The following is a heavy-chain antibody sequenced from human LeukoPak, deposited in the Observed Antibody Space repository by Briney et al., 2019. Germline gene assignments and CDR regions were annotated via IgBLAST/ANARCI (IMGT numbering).Heavy chain of an antibody. V-gene: IGHV4-59*08. J-gene: IGHJ4*02. D-gene: IGHD2-15*01. CDR2: ISYSGST. Sequence: SETLSLTCTVSGGSISSSYWSWIRQPPGKGLEWIGYISYSGSTSYNPSLKSRVTISVDTSKNQFSLNLSSVTAADTAVYYCARSTDGSSAIDYWGQGTLVTVSS. CDR3: ARSTDGSSAIDY. CDR1: GGSISSSY.